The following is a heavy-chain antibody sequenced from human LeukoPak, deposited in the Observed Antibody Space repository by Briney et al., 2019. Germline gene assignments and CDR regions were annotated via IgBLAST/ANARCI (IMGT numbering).Heavy chain of an antibody. J-gene: IGHJ4*02. CDR3: AKGSYYDSSGSFYFDY. CDR1: GFTFSSYA. V-gene: IGHV3-23*01. Sequence: GGSLGLSCAASGFTFSSYAMSWVRQAPGKGLEWVSGISGSGDNTYYADSVKGRFTISRDNSKNTLYVQVNSLGTEDTAAYYCAKGSYYDSSGSFYFDYWGQGTLVTVSS. CDR2: ISGSGDNT. D-gene: IGHD3-22*01.